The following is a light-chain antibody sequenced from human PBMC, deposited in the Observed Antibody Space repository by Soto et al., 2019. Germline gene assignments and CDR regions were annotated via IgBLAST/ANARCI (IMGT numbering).Light chain of an antibody. Sequence: HLTQSPSSLSASLGDRVTLAXRASQGINRFLAWYQQEPVXXPKLXXXAQXTLQSGVPSRFSGSGSGKEFTLTINGLQPDDFATSYCQQYDGYATQTFGQGTKVDIK. V-gene: IGKV1-9*01. CDR2: AQX. CDR3: QQYDGYATQT. J-gene: IGKJ1*01. CDR1: QGINRF.